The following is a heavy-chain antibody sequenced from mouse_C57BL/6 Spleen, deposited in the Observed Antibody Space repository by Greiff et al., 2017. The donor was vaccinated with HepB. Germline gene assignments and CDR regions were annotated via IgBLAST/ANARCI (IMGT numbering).Heavy chain of an antibody. D-gene: IGHD1-1*01. V-gene: IGHV2-5*01. CDR1: GFSLTSYG. CDR2: IWRGGST. Sequence: QVQLQQSGPGLVQPSQSLSITCTVSGFSLTSYGVHWVRQSPGKGLEWLGVIWRGGSTDYNAAFMSRLGITKDNSKSQVFFKMNSLQADDTAIYYCAKKGEVVPYYYAMDYWGQGTSVTVSS. CDR3: AKKGEVVPYYYAMDY. J-gene: IGHJ4*01.